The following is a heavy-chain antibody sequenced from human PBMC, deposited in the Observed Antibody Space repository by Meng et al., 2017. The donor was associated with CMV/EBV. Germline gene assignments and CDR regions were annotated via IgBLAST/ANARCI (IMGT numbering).Heavy chain of an antibody. J-gene: IGHJ4*02. D-gene: IGHD3-3*01. CDR3: ARVNPFGVGDY. V-gene: IGHV3-21*06. CDR2: ISGESSYI. CDR1: GFPFSSYR. Sequence: GSLRLSCEASGFPFSSYRMHWVRRAPGKELEWVSSISGESSYIFYADSVEGRFTISRDNAGNALFLHMNNLRADDTAVYYCARVNPFGVGDYWGRGTLVTVSS.